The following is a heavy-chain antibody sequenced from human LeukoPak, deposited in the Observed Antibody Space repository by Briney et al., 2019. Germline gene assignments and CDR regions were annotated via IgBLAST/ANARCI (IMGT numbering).Heavy chain of an antibody. CDR3: ATLAGES. Sequence: PSETLSLTCTVSGGSIISSAYSWGWIRQPPGKGLEYIGNIYYSGSAYYNPSLKSRVTLSADTSNNQFSLRLTSVTAADTAVYYCATLAGESWGQGTLVTVSS. D-gene: IGHD1-26*01. J-gene: IGHJ5*02. CDR1: GGSIISSAYS. V-gene: IGHV4-39*01. CDR2: IYYSGSA.